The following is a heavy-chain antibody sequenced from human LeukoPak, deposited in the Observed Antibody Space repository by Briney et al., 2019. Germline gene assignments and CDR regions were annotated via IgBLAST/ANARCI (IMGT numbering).Heavy chain of an antibody. V-gene: IGHV1-69*05. CDR1: GGTFSSYA. CDR2: IIPIFGTA. CDR3: ARTSLVRGVSNY. D-gene: IGHD3-10*01. J-gene: IGHJ4*02. Sequence: ASVKVSCKASGGTFSSYAISWVRQAPGQGLEWMGRIIPIFGTANYAQKFQGRVTITTDESTSTAYMELSSLRSEDTAVYYCARTSLVRGVSNYRGQGTLVTVSS.